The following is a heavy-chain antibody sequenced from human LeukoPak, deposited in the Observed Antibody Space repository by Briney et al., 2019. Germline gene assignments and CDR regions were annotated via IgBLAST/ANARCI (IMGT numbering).Heavy chain of an antibody. V-gene: IGHV1-8*01. CDR1: GYTFTSYD. D-gene: IGHD5-24*01. CDR2: MNPNNNNT. CDR3: ARYPRSNYNFDF. J-gene: IGHJ4*02. Sequence: ASVKVSCKASGYTFTSYDINWLRQATGQGLEWMGWMNPNNNNTGYAQKFQGRVTMTRNTSISTAYMELSSLGSEDTAVYYCARYPRSNYNFDFWGQGTLVTVSS.